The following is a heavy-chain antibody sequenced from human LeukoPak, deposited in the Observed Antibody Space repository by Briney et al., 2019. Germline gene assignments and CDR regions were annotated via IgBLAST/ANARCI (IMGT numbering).Heavy chain of an antibody. CDR1: GFTFSSYG. J-gene: IGHJ6*03. D-gene: IGHD6-19*01. CDR3: AKEDKEYSSGWLQYYYYYYMDV. CDR2: ITGSGGST. V-gene: IGHV3-23*01. Sequence: GGSLRLSCAAPGFTFSSYGMSWVRQAQGKGLEWVSAITGSGGSTYYADSVKGRFTISRDNSKNTLYLQMNSLRAEDTAVYYCAKEDKEYSSGWLQYYYYYYMDVWGKGTTVTVSS.